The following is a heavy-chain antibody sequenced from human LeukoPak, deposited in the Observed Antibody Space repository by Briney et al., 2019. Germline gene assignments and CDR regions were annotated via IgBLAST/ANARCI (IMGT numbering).Heavy chain of an antibody. V-gene: IGHV3-74*01. Sequence: GGSLRLSCAASEFTFSSYWMHWVRHAPGKGLMWVSRISSGGSSTNYADSVKGRFTISRDNAKNTLYLQMNSLRAEDTAVYYCASGDYGQRIQPFDYWGQGTLVTVSS. CDR2: ISSGGSST. D-gene: IGHD4-17*01. CDR3: ASGDYGQRIQPFDY. CDR1: EFTFSSYW. J-gene: IGHJ4*02.